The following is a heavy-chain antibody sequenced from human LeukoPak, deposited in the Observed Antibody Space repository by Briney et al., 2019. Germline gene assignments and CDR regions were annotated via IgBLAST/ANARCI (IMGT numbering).Heavy chain of an antibody. CDR2: IYSSGST. J-gene: IGHJ4*02. Sequence: WGSLRLSGSASGFTVISNYMNCVRQAPGQGLEGVSDIYSSGSTDYADSLKGRFTISTDTSKNTLYLQMNSLGAEDTAVYYCATPRLYGFGDLLTPSDFWGPGTLVTVSS. V-gene: IGHV3-53*01. CDR1: GFTVISNY. D-gene: IGHD3-10*01. CDR3: ATPRLYGFGDLLTPSDF.